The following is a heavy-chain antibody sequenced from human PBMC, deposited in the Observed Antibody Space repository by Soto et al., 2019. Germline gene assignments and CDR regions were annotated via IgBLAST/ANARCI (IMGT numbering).Heavy chain of an antibody. CDR3: ARASELGAAGTNRAFDY. D-gene: IGHD6-13*01. CDR2: IYYSGST. CDR1: GGSISSGGYY. V-gene: IGHV4-31*03. Sequence: SETLSLTCTVSGGSISSGGYYWSWIRQHPGKGLEWIGYIYYSGSTYYNPSLKSRVTISVDTSKNQFPLKLSSVTAADTAVYYCARASELGAAGTNRAFDYWGQGTLVTVSS. J-gene: IGHJ4*02.